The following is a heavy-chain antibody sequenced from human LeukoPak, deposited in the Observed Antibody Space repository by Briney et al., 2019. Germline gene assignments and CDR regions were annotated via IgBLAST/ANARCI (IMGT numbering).Heavy chain of an antibody. D-gene: IGHD3-16*02. CDR3: ARDTGRLRLGELSFLNGRIPDY. CDR1: GGSISSSSYY. J-gene: IGHJ4*02. V-gene: IGHV4-39*07. CDR2: IYYSGST. Sequence: SETLSLTCTVSGGSISSSSYYWGWIRQPPGKGLEWIGSIYYSGSTYYNPSLKSRVTISVDTSKNQFSLKLSSVTAADTAVYYCARDTGRLRLGELSFLNGRIPDYWGQGTLVTVSS.